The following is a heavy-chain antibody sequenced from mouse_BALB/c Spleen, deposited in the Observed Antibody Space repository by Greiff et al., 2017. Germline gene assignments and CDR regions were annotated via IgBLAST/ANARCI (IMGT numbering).Heavy chain of an antibody. Sequence: EVKLMESGPGLVKPSQSLSLTCTVTGYSITSDYAWNWIRQFPGNKLEWMGYISYSGSTSYNPSLKSRISITRDTSKNQFFLQLNSVTTEDTATYYCAKGPIYGPFAYWGQGTLVTVSA. D-gene: IGHD1-1*02. V-gene: IGHV3-2*02. CDR2: ISYSGST. CDR3: AKGPIYGPFAY. CDR1: GYSITSDYA. J-gene: IGHJ3*01.